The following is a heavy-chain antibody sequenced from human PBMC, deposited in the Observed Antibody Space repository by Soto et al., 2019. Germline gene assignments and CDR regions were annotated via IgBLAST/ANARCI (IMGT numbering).Heavy chain of an antibody. J-gene: IGHJ4*02. Sequence: PGGSLRLSCAASGFTVSSNDMSWVRQAPEKGLEWVSYLSSSRNSIYYADSVKGRFTISRDNAKHSLPLQMNTLRVEDTPVYYCVMPVGCRPTSCIRWGQGTLGTRSS. CDR1: GFTVSSND. CDR2: LSSSRNSI. D-gene: IGHD2-15*01. V-gene: IGHV3-48*01. CDR3: VMPVGCRPTSCIR.